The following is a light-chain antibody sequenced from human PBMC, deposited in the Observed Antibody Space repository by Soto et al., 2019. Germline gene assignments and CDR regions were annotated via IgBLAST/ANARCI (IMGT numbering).Light chain of an antibody. CDR2: AAS. J-gene: IGKJ4*01. CDR1: QGISNY. CDR3: QQLNTFPVT. V-gene: IGKV1D-8*03. Sequence: VIWMTQYKSLLSASTGDRVTISCRMSQGISNYLAWYQQKPGKAPELLIYAASTLQSGVPARFSGSGSGTDFTLSITSLQPEDFATYYCQQLNTFPVTFCGGTKVDNK.